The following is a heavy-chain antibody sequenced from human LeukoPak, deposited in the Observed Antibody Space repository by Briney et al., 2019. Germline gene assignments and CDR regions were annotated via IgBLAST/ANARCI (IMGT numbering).Heavy chain of an antibody. Sequence: GGSLRLSCAASGFXFSTYSINWVRQAPGKGREWVSYISSSSSTIYYADSVKGRFTISRDNAKNSLYLQMNSLRDEDTAVYYCARDLGVVTPRCLDYWGQGTLVTVSS. CDR1: GFXFSTYS. CDR2: ISSSSSTI. J-gene: IGHJ4*02. CDR3: ARDLGVVTPRCLDY. D-gene: IGHD4-23*01. V-gene: IGHV3-48*02.